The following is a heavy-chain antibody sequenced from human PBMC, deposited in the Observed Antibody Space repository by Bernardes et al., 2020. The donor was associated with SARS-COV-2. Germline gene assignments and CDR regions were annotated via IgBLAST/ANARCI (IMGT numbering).Heavy chain of an antibody. CDR3: AVATLEGILSRMDF. CDR2: IGGST. D-gene: IGHD3-3*01. CDR1: GITFIRYA. V-gene: IGHV3-23*01. Sequence: GGSLRLSCEASGITFIRYAMSWVRQAPGKGLEWVSNIGGSTFYADSVKGRFTISRDISKNTLFLEMNSLRADDTAVYYCAVATLEGILSRMDFWGQGTTVTVSS. J-gene: IGHJ6*02.